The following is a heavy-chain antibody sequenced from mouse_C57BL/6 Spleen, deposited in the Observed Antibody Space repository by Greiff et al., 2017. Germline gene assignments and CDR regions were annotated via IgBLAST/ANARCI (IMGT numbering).Heavy chain of an antibody. Sequence: QVQLQQPGAELVKPGASVTMSCKASGYTFTSYWITWVKQRPGQCLEWIGDLYPGRGSTNYNAKFKSKATLTVDTSSSTDYMQLSSLTSEDSAVDYCARETGSSLCDYWGQGTTLTVSS. CDR2: LYPGRGST. J-gene: IGHJ2*01. V-gene: IGHV1-55*01. D-gene: IGHD1-1*01. CDR3: ARETGSSLCDY. CDR1: GYTFTSYW.